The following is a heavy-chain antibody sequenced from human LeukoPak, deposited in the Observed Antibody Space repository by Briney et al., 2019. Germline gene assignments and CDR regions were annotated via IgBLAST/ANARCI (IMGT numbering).Heavy chain of an antibody. CDR3: ARTSPRAATFDY. CDR2: IYTSGTT. V-gene: IGHV4-4*07. Sequence: PSETLSLTCAVSGGSISSYYWSWIRQPAGKGLEWIGRIYTSGTTNYNPPLKSRVTMSVDTSKNQFSLNLNSVTAADTAVYYCARTSPRAATFDYWGQGTLVTVSS. J-gene: IGHJ4*02. D-gene: IGHD2-15*01. CDR1: GGSISSYY.